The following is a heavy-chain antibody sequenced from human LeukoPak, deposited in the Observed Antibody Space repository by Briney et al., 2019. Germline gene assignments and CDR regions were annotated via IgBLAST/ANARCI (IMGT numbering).Heavy chain of an antibody. CDR2: IYNSSST. CDR3: AREGGAISFIDY. J-gene: IGHJ4*02. CDR1: GGSISSYY. Sequence: PSETLSLTCTVSGGSISSYYWSWIRQPPGKGLEWIGYIYNSSSTNYTPSLKSRVTISIDTSKNQFSLKLSSVTAADTAVYYCAREGGAISFIDYWGQGTLVTVSS. D-gene: IGHD3-16*02. V-gene: IGHV4-59*01.